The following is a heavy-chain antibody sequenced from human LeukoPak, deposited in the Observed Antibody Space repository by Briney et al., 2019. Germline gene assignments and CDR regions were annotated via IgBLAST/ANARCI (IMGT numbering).Heavy chain of an antibody. J-gene: IGHJ4*02. V-gene: IGHV3-33*01. CDR1: GFTFSSYG. D-gene: IGHD3-16*02. Sequence: GGSLRLSCAASGFTFSSYGMHWVRQAPGKGLEWVAVIWYDGSNKYYADSVKGRFTISRDNSKNTLYLQMNSLRAEDTAVYYCARDRVRSFSDYWGQGTLVTVSS. CDR2: IWYDGSNK. CDR3: ARDRVRSFSDY.